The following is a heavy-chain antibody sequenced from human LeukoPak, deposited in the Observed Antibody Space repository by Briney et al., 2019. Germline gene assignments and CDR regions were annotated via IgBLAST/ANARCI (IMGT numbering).Heavy chain of an antibody. CDR3: AKGEMYYDFWRKLDY. CDR1: GFTFSSYT. J-gene: IGHJ4*02. D-gene: IGHD3-3*01. CDR2: ISGSGGST. V-gene: IGHV3-23*01. Sequence: GGSLRLSCAASGFTFSSYTMSWVRQAPEKGLEWVSAISGSGGSTYYADSVKGRFTISRDNSKNTLYLQMNSLRAEDTAVYYCAKGEMYYDFWRKLDYWGQGTLVTVSS.